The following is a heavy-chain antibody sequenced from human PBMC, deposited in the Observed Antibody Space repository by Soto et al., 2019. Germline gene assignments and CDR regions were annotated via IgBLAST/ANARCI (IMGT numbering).Heavy chain of an antibody. V-gene: IGHV3-30*18. D-gene: IGHD3-22*01. J-gene: IGHJ4*02. CDR2: ISYDGSNK. CDR1: GFTFSSYG. CDR3: AKDLPFRRYNYYDSSGYYGGDY. Sequence: GGSLRLSCAASGFTFSSYGMHWVRQAPGKGLEWVAVISYDGSNKYYADSVKGRFTISRDNSKNTLYLQMNSLRAEDTAVYYCAKDLPFRRYNYYDSSGYYGGDYWGQGTLVTVSS.